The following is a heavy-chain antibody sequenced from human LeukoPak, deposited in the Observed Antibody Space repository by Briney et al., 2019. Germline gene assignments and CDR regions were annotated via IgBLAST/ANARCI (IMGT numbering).Heavy chain of an antibody. J-gene: IGHJ4*02. Sequence: SETLSLSCTVSGGSISSYYWSWIRQPPGKGLEWIGYIYYSGSTNYNPSLKSRVTISVDTSKNQFSLKLSSVTAADTAVYYCAKIAAAGAYFDYWGQGTLVTVSS. CDR1: GGSISSYY. V-gene: IGHV4-59*08. D-gene: IGHD6-13*01. CDR2: IYYSGST. CDR3: AKIAAAGAYFDY.